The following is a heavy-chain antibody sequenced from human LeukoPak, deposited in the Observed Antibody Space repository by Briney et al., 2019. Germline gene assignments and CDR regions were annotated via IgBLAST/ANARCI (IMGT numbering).Heavy chain of an antibody. Sequence: GASVKVSCKASGGTFSSYAISWVRQAPGQGLEWMGGIIPIFGTANYAPKFQGRVTITADESTSTAYMELSSLRSEDTAVYYCAREESRGYSGYDYVVYYGMDVWGQGTTVTVSS. J-gene: IGHJ6*02. CDR2: IIPIFGTA. D-gene: IGHD5-12*01. CDR1: GGTFSSYA. CDR3: AREESRGYSGYDYVVYYGMDV. V-gene: IGHV1-69*13.